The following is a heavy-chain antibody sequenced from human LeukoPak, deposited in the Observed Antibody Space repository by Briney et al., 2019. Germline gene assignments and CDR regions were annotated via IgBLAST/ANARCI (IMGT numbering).Heavy chain of an antibody. V-gene: IGHV3-7*01. D-gene: IGHD4-23*01. CDR3: ARGRRSYGGNRRWFDP. Sequence: GGSLRLSCAASGFTFSSYWMSWVRQAPGKGLEWVANIKQDGSEKYYVDSVKGRFTISRDNAKNSLYLQMNSLRAEDTAVYYCARGRRSYGGNRRWFDPWGQGTLVTVSS. J-gene: IGHJ5*02. CDR1: GFTFSSYW. CDR2: IKQDGSEK.